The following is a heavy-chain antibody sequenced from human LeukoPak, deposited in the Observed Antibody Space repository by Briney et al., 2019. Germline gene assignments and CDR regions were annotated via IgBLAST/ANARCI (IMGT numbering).Heavy chain of an antibody. J-gene: IGHJ3*02. CDR1: GFTFSSYS. D-gene: IGHD3-16*02. V-gene: IGHV3-21*01. CDR3: ARDLGQYDYVWGSYLNDAFDI. Sequence: GGSLRLSCAASGFTFSSYSMNWVRQAPGKGLEWVSSISSSSSYIYYADSVKGRFTISRDNAKNSLYLQMNSLRAEDTAVYYCARDLGQYDYVWGSYLNDAFDIWGQGTMVTVSS. CDR2: ISSSSSYI.